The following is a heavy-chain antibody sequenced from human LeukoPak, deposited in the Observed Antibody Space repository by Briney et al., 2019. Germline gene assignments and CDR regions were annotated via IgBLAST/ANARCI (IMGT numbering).Heavy chain of an antibody. V-gene: IGHV4-61*08. Sequence: SETLSLTCTVSGGSISSGGYYWSWIRQPPGKGLEWIGYIYYSGSTNYNPSLKSRVTISVDTSKNQFSLKLSSVTAADTAVYYCARSGGVYTAMVRGAFDIWGQGTMVTVSS. CDR1: GGSISSGGYY. CDR2: IYYSGST. D-gene: IGHD5-18*01. J-gene: IGHJ3*02. CDR3: ARSGGVYTAMVRGAFDI.